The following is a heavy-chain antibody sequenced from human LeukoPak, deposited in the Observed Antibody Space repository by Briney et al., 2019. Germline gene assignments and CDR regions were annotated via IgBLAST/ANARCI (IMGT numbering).Heavy chain of an antibody. J-gene: IGHJ4*02. CDR2: IGGEKSGSWT. CDR3: ARGSRFPGY. D-gene: IGHD1-26*01. CDR1: GFTFNNYP. V-gene: IGHV3-23*01. Sequence: GGSLRLSCAASGFTFNNYPMGWVRQAPGKGLEWLSAIGGEKSGSWTKSADSVKGRFTISRDNSENTLYLQMDSLTVEDTAVYYCARGSRFPGYWGQGTLVTVSS.